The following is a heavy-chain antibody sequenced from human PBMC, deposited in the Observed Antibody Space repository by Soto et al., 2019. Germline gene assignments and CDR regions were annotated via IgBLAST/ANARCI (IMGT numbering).Heavy chain of an antibody. CDR3: ARGWGELRDIVLVPAAAYYYYYYGMDV. V-gene: IGHV1-69*12. J-gene: IGHJ6*02. D-gene: IGHD2-2*01. CDR2: IIPIFGTA. Sequence: QVQLVQSGAEVKKPGSSVKVSCKASGGTFSSYAISWVRQAPGQGLEWMGGIIPIFGTANYAQKFQGRVTITADESTSTAYMELSSLRSEDTAVYYCARGWGELRDIVLVPAAAYYYYYYGMDVWGQGTTVTVSS. CDR1: GGTFSSYA.